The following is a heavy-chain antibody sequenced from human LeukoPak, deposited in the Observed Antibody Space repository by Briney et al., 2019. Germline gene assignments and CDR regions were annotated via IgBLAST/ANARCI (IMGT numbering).Heavy chain of an antibody. Sequence: GGSLRLSCEVSEFTFSSNYMSWVRQAPGKGPEWVSIIYSDGRTYYTDSVKGRLTISRDNSKNTLYMQMNSLRAEDTAVYYCARSIPATGTRNPFYYFDFWGQGTLVTVSS. J-gene: IGHJ4*02. V-gene: IGHV3-53*01. D-gene: IGHD6-13*01. CDR1: EFTFSSNY. CDR3: ARSIPATGTRNPFYYFDF. CDR2: IYSDGRT.